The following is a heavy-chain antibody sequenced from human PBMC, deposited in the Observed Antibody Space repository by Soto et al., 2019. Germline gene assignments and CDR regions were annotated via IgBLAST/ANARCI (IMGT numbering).Heavy chain of an antibody. CDR3: ARGGTYYDLVTCNQEFRPMDV. CDR2: MSPKSGNT. V-gene: IGHV1-8*01. D-gene: IGHD3-9*01. CDR1: GYTFSNYD. J-gene: IGHJ6*03. Sequence: QGQLVQSGAEVKKPGTSVKVSCRASGYTFSNYDINWVRQATGQGLEWMGWMSPKSGNTGYAQKFKGRVTMTRDTSRSTAYLELSSLSAEDTAIYYCARGGTYYDLVTCNQEFRPMDVWGKGTTVTIS.